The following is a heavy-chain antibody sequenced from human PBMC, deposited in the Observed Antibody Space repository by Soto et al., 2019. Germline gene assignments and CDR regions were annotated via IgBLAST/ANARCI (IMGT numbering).Heavy chain of an antibody. D-gene: IGHD3-22*01. J-gene: IGHJ3*02. CDR3: AVFFSDSSGYYYVESAFDI. V-gene: IGHV4-39*02. CDR1: GGSISTTYYY. Sequence: PSETLSLTCTVSGGSISTTYYYWAWIRQPPGEGLEWIGNIYYGGSTYYNPSLKSRVTISVDTSKNHFSLKLSSVTAADTAVYYCAVFFSDSSGYYYVESAFDIWGQGTLVTVSS. CDR2: IYYGGST.